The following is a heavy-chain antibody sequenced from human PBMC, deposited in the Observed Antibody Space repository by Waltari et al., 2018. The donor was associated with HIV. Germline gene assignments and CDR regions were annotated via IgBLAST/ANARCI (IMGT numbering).Heavy chain of an antibody. J-gene: IGHJ4*02. D-gene: IGHD6-6*01. Sequence: EVQLLESGGGLVQHGGSLRLSCAASGFTFRSYAMSWVRQAPGKGLEWVSVISGSGGSTYYADFVKGRFTISRDNSKNTLYLQMNSLRAEDTAVYYCAKEGIAGRPSVPDYWGQGTLVTVSS. CDR1: GFTFRSYA. CDR3: AKEGIAGRPSVPDY. CDR2: ISGSGGST. V-gene: IGHV3-23*01.